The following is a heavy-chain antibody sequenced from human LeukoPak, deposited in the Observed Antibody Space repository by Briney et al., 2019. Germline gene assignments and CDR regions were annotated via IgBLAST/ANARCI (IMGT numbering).Heavy chain of an antibody. Sequence: ETLSLTCTVSGGSISSSSYYWGWIRQPPGKGLEWIGSIYYSGSTYYNPSLKSRVTISVDTSKNQFSLKLSSVTAADTAVYYCAREGFFGPYYFDYWGQGTLVTVSS. CDR3: AREGFFGPYYFDY. V-gene: IGHV4-39*07. CDR1: GGSISSSSYY. J-gene: IGHJ4*02. CDR2: IYYSGST. D-gene: IGHD3-16*01.